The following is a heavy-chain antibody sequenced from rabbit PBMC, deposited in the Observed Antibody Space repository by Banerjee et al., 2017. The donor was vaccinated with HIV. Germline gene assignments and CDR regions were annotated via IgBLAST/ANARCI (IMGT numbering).Heavy chain of an antibody. CDR2: IYAGSSGST. Sequence: QQQLEESGGGLVKPGGTLTLTCKASGIDFSSYYYMCWVRQAPGKGLELIACIYAGSSGSTYYASWAKGRFTISKTSSTTVTLQMTSLTAADTATYFCARGTYGYAGYAPNLWGQGTLVTVS. J-gene: IGHJ4*01. D-gene: IGHD6-1*01. V-gene: IGHV1S45*01. CDR1: GIDFSSYYY. CDR3: ARGTYGYAGYAPNL.